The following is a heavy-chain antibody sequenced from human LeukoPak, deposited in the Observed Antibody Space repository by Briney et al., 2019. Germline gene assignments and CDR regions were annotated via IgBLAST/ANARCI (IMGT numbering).Heavy chain of an antibody. Sequence: PGGSLRLSCAASGFTFSSYAMSWVRQAPGKGLEWVSAISGSGGSTYYADSVKGRFTISRDNSKNTLHLQMNSLRAEDTAVYYCAKPPYVDTAMLVLGYYYYYMDVWGKGTTVTVSS. CDR2: ISGSGGST. V-gene: IGHV3-23*01. J-gene: IGHJ6*03. CDR1: GFTFSSYA. D-gene: IGHD5-18*01. CDR3: AKPPYVDTAMLVLGYYYYYMDV.